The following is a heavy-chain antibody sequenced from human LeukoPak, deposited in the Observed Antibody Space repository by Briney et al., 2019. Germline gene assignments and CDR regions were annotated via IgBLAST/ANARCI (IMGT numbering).Heavy chain of an antibody. J-gene: IGHJ6*03. CDR1: SYSISSGYY. V-gene: IGHV4-38-2*01. D-gene: IGHD5-18*01. Sequence: SETLSLTCGVSSYSISSGYYWGWIRQPPGKGLEWIGSIYHSGSTYYNPSLKSRVTISVDTSKNQFSLKLSSVTAADTAVYYCARGWSSICGQVMVTSRYDYMDVWGNGTTVTVSS. CDR2: IYHSGST. CDR3: ARGWSSICGQVMVTSRYDYMDV.